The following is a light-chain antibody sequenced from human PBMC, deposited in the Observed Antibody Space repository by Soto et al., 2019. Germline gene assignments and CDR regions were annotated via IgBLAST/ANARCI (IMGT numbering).Light chain of an antibody. J-gene: IGLJ2*01. Sequence: QSVLTQPASVSGSPGQSITISCTGTSSDVGGYNYVSWYQQHPGKAPKLLIYEVTYRPSGVSSRFSASKSGNTASLTISGLQAEDEADYYCISFTSRSTLIFGGGTKLTVL. CDR1: SSDVGGYNY. V-gene: IGLV2-14*03. CDR2: EVT. CDR3: ISFTSRSTLI.